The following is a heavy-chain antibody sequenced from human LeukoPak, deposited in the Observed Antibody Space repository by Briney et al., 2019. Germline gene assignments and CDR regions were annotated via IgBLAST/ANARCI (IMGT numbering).Heavy chain of an antibody. J-gene: IGHJ4*02. CDR1: GGSISSYY. CDR3: ASARAVGAAADY. CDR2: IYYSGST. V-gene: IGHV4-59*01. Sequence: SETLSLTCTVSGGSISSYYWSWIRQPPGKGLEWIGYIYYSGSTYYNPSLKSRVTISVNTSKNQFTLKLTSVTAADTAVYYCASARAVGAAADYWGQGTLVTVSS. D-gene: IGHD6-13*01.